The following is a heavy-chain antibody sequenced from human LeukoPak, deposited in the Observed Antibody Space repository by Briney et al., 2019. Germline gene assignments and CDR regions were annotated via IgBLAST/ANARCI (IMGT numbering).Heavy chain of an antibody. CDR1: GGSISSYY. D-gene: IGHD3-16*01. J-gene: IGHJ5*02. CDR3: ARVPDYKEGRVSGFAP. Sequence: SETLSLTCTVSGGSISSYYWSWIRQPPGKGLEWIGCIYYSGSTNYNPSLKSRVTISVDTSKNQFSLKLSSVTAADTAVYYCARVPDYKEGRVSGFAPWAREPWSPSPQ. V-gene: IGHV4-59*01. CDR2: IYYSGST.